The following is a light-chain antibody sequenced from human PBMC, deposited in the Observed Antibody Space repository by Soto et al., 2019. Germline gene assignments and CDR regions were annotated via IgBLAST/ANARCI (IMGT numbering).Light chain of an antibody. CDR2: DAS. CDR3: QQYGDSPRGT. J-gene: IGKJ4*01. V-gene: IGKV3D-20*01. Sequence: EVVLTQSPASLSLSPGERATLSCGASQIVSSNYLAGYQQKPGLAPRLLIYDASTRATGVPDRFRGSGSGTDFTLTINRLEPEDSAVYYCQQYGDSPRGTFGGGTKVEIK. CDR1: QIVSSNY.